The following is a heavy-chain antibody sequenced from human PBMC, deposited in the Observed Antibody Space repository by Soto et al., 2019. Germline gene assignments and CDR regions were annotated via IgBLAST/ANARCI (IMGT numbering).Heavy chain of an antibody. J-gene: IGHJ3*02. V-gene: IGHV3-23*01. CDR2: VSGRGGTT. CDR1: GITFSSYA. CDR3: AKDIYSGNYYYWPHAFDI. Sequence: GGSLRLSCVASGITFSSYAMTWVRQAPGRGLEWVSSVSGRGGTTYYTDSGKGRFTISRDNSKDTLFLQMRTLRAEDTALYYCAKDIYSGNYYYWPHAFDIWGQGTMVTVSS. D-gene: IGHD1-26*01.